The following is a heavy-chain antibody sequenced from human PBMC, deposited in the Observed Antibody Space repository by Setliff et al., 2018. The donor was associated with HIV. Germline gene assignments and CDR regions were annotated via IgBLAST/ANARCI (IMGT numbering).Heavy chain of an antibody. CDR2: IYASGKT. CDR1: GDSLNTYY. D-gene: IGHD3-3*01. V-gene: IGHV4-4*07. J-gene: IGHJ4*02. CDR3: ARGNNDLESIDY. Sequence: PSETLSLTCNVSGDSLNTYYWSWIRQSGGKGLEWIGRIYASGKTTFNPSLKSRVRMSVDTSKNQFSLKLTSVTASDTAVYYCARGNNDLESIDYWGQGALVTVPQ.